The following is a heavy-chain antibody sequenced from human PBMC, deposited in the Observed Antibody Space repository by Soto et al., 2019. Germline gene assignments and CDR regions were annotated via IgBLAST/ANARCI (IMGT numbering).Heavy chain of an antibody. CDR2: IYYSGST. J-gene: IGHJ4*02. Sequence: QVQLQESGPGLVKPSQTLSLTCTVSGGSISSGGYYWSWIRQHPGEGLEWSGYIYYSGSTYYNPSLKSRVTISVDTSKNQFSLKLNSVTAADTAVYYCAREVRTQTNYYFDYWGPGTLVTVSS. CDR1: GGSISSGGYY. V-gene: IGHV4-31*03. D-gene: IGHD7-27*01. CDR3: AREVRTQTNYYFDY.